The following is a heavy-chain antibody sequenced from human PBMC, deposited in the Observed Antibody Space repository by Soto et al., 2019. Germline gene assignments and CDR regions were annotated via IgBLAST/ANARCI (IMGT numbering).Heavy chain of an antibody. Sequence: ASVKVSCKASGGTFSSYTISWVRQAPGQGLEWMGRIIPILGIANYAQKFQGRVTITADKSTSTAYMELSSLRSEDTAVYYCARSALVATSKGVVANWFDPWGQGTLVTVSS. J-gene: IGHJ5*02. D-gene: IGHD5-12*01. CDR1: GGTFSSYT. CDR2: IIPILGIA. CDR3: ARSALVATSKGVVANWFDP. V-gene: IGHV1-69*02.